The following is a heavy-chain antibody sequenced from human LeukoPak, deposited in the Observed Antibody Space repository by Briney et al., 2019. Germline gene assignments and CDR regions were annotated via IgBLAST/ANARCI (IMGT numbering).Heavy chain of an antibody. V-gene: IGHV4-39*01. D-gene: IGHD3-22*01. Sequence: SETLSLTCTVSGGSINSNSYYWGWIRQPPGKGLEWIGSIYYSRSTYYNPSLKSRVTISVDTPNNQFSLKLSSVTAADTAVYYCARNRYYDSNRGLDYWGQGTLVTVSS. CDR3: ARNRYYDSNRGLDY. CDR1: GGSINSNSYY. CDR2: IYYSRST. J-gene: IGHJ4*02.